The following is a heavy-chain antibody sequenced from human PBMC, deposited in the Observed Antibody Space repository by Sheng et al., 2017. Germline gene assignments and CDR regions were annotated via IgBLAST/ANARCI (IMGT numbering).Heavy chain of an antibody. Sequence: QVQLVQSGAEVKKPGSSVKVSCKASGGTFSSYAISWVRQAPGQGLEWMGGIIPILGIANYAQKFQGRVTITADKSTSTAYMELSSLRSEDTAVYYCARGYCSSTSCYRNWFDPWGPGNPGHRLL. CDR3: ARGYCSSTSCYRNWFDP. J-gene: IGHJ5*02. CDR2: IIPILGIA. V-gene: IGHV1-69*10. CDR1: GGTFSSYA. D-gene: IGHD2-2*01.